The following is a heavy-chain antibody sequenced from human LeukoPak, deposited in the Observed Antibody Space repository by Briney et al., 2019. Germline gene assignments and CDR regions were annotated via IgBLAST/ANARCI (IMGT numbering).Heavy chain of an antibody. J-gene: IGHJ4*02. V-gene: IGHV3-21*04. Sequence: PGGSLRVSCAASGFSFSDYSMNWVRQAPGKGLEWVSSISSTSSYIYYADSLKGRFTISRDNSKNTLYLQMNSLRAEDTAVYYCAKVEGYYYDSSGYRGPFDYWGQGTLVTVSS. D-gene: IGHD3-22*01. CDR2: ISSTSSYI. CDR1: GFSFSDYS. CDR3: AKVEGYYYDSSGYRGPFDY.